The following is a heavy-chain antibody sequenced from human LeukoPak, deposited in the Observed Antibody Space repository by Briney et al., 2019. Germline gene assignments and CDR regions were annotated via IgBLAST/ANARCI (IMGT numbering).Heavy chain of an antibody. V-gene: IGHV3-30*02. CDR2: TRYDGSNK. CDR3: AKDSDGVDTAMVN. Sequence: GGSLRLSCAASGFTFSSYGMHWFRQAPGKGLEWVAFTRYDGSNKYYADSVKGRFTISRDNSKNTLYLQMNSLRAEDTAVYYCAKDSDGVDTAMVNWGQGTLVTVSS. J-gene: IGHJ4*02. D-gene: IGHD5-18*01. CDR1: GFTFSSYG.